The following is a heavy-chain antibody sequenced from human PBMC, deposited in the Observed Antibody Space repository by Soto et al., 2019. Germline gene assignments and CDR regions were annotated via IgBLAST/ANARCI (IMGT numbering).Heavy chain of an antibody. V-gene: IGHV1-3*01. CDR1: GYTFTSYA. D-gene: IGHD3-3*01. J-gene: IGHJ6*03. Sequence: ASVKVSCKASGYTFTSYAMHWVRQAPGQRLGWMGWINAGNGNTKYSQKFQGRVTITRDTSASTAYMELSSLRSEDTAVYYCAREDYDFWSGYYTQDYYYYMDVWGKGATVTVSS. CDR2: INAGNGNT. CDR3: AREDYDFWSGYYTQDYYYYMDV.